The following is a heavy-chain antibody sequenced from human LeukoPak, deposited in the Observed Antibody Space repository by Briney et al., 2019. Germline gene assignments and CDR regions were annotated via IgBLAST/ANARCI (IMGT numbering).Heavy chain of an antibody. CDR3: AKEDVVVITIRYFQH. V-gene: IGHV3-30*18. J-gene: IGHJ1*01. CDR2: ISYDGSNK. CDR1: GFSFIIDG. Sequence: GGSQRLSWPATGFSFIIDGMDSARHAQGKGLDWVAVISYDGSNKYYAHSVKGRFTIYRDNSKNTLYLQMNSLRTEGTAIYYCAKEDVVVITIRYFQHWGQGTLATVSS. D-gene: IGHD3-22*01.